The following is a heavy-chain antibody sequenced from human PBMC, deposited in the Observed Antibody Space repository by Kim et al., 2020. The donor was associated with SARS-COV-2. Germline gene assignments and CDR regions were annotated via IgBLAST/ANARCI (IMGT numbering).Heavy chain of an antibody. J-gene: IGHJ1*01. CDR3: ARGYSSSSRFIQH. V-gene: IGHV4-34*01. CDR2: INHSGST. Sequence: SETLSLTCAVYGGSFSGYYWSWIRQPPGKGLEWIGEINHSGSTNYNPSLKSRVTISVDTSKNQFSLKLSSVTAADTAVYYCARGYSSSSRFIQHWGQGTLVTVSS. D-gene: IGHD6-6*01. CDR1: GGSFSGYY.